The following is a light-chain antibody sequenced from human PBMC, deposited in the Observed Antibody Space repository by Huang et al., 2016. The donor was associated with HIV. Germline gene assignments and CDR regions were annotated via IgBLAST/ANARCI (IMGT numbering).Light chain of an antibody. CDR3: QQYDTSPFT. Sequence: DIVLTQSPGTLSLSPGERATLSCRASQSAGNNYLAWYQQKPGQAPGLLMYGASSRATGIPDRFSGSGSGTDFTLTITRVEPEDFAVYYCQQYDTSPFTFGQGTRLEIK. CDR2: GAS. CDR1: QSAGNNY. V-gene: IGKV3-20*01. J-gene: IGKJ5*01.